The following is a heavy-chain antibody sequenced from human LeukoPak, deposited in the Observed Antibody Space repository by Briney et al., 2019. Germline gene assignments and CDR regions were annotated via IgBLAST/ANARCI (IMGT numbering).Heavy chain of an antibody. V-gene: IGHV1-69*13. Sequence: APVKVSCKASGGTFSSYAISWVRQAPGQGLEWMGGIIPIFGTANYEQKFQGRVTITADESTSTAYMELSSLRSEDTAVYYCARGGSRAARDWFDPWGQGTLVTVSS. CDR1: GGTFSSYA. J-gene: IGHJ5*02. CDR2: IIPIFGTA. CDR3: ARGGSRAARDWFDP. D-gene: IGHD6-6*01.